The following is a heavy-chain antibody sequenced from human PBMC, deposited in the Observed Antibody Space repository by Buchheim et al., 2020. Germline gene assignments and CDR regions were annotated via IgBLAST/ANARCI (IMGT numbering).Heavy chain of an antibody. Sequence: EVQVLESGGGLVQPGGSLRLSCAASGFTFSDYAMSWVRQAPGKGLEWVSGVSGGGGSTYHADSVKGRFTISRDNSKNTLYLGMNSLRTEDTAVYYCAKDRGYSRPPYGFDYWGQGTL. CDR3: AKDRGYSRPPYGFDY. V-gene: IGHV3-23*01. J-gene: IGHJ4*02. CDR1: GFTFSDYA. D-gene: IGHD6-13*01. CDR2: VSGGGGST.